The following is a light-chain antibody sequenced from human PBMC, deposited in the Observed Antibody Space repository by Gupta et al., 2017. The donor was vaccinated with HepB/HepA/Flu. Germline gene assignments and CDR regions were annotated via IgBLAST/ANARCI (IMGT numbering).Light chain of an antibody. CDR1: QGISSY. Sequence: DIQFTQSPSFLSASVGDRVTITCRASQGISSYLAWYQQKPGKAPKLLIYAASTLESGVPSRFSGSGSGTEFTLTISSLQPEDFAIYYCQQFYTYFFTFGHGTRLDIK. CDR2: AAS. J-gene: IGKJ3*01. V-gene: IGKV1-9*01. CDR3: QQFYTYFFT.